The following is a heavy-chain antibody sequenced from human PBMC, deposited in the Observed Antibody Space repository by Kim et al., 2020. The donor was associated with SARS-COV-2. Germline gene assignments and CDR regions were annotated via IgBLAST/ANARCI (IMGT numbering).Heavy chain of an antibody. CDR3: ARDNWNYGYYYYGMDV. CDR2: IYTSGST. D-gene: IGHD1-7*01. CDR1: GGSISSGSYY. J-gene: IGHJ6*02. Sequence: SETLSLTCTVSGGSISSGSYYWSWIRQPAGKGLEWIGRIYTSGSTNYNPSLKSRVTISVDTSKNQFSLKLSSVTAADTAVYYCARDNWNYGYYYYGMDVWGQGTTVTVSS. V-gene: IGHV4-61*02.